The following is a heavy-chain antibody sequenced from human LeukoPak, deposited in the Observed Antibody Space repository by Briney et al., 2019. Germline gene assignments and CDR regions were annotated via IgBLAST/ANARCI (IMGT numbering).Heavy chain of an antibody. D-gene: IGHD5-24*01. CDR2: IYWNDDD. J-gene: IGHJ5*02. Sequence: SGPTLVKPTQTLTLTCTFSGFSLSTRGVGVGWIRQPPGKALEWLALIYWNDDDRYSPSLKSRLTITKDTSKNQVVLTMTDMDPVDTATYYCAHTIRRAGFDPWGQGTLVTVSS. CDR3: AHTIRRAGFDP. CDR1: GFSLSTRGVG. V-gene: IGHV2-5*01.